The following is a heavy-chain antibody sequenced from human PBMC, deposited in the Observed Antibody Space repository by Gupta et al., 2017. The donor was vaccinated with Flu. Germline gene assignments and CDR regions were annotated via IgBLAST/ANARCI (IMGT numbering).Heavy chain of an antibody. CDR3: AEYMEFEADGTPLDN. Sequence: VQLVESGGGLVQPGRSLRLSCVASGFNFDDHAMHWVRQVPGKGLEWVSHFSWNTDNIAYAYAGKGRFSISRDNANNALYLYMTDLSIKTKALYDGAEYMEFEADGTPLDNWGQGTRVTVAS. V-gene: IGHV3-9*01. J-gene: IGHJ4*02. D-gene: IGHD6-13*01. CDR2: FSWNTDNI. CDR1: GFNFDDHA.